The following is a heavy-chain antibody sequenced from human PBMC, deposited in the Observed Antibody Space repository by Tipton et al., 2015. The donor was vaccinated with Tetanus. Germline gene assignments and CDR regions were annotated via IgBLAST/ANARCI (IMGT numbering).Heavy chain of an antibody. D-gene: IGHD3-9*01. J-gene: IGHJ6*02. Sequence: SLRLSCAASKFSFSRHSMNWVRQAPGKGLEWVSSISSGSTYIYYADSVKGRFTISRDNAKNSLYLLMDSLRAEDTAVYYCARSGYYSRAYYHYRMDVWGQGTTVSVSS. CDR2: ISSGSTYI. CDR1: KFSFSRHS. CDR3: ARSGYYSRAYYHYRMDV. V-gene: IGHV3-21*01.